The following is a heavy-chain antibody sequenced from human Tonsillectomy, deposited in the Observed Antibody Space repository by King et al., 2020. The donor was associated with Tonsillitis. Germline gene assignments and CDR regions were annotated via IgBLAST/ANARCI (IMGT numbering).Heavy chain of an antibody. J-gene: IGHJ5*02. Sequence: VQLVESGGGLVKPGGSLRLSCAASGFIFSSYAMSWVRQAPGKGLEWVSSITINGGGTYYADSVKGRFTISRDNSKNTLYLQMNSLRPDDTAVYYCAKSLVAAVYNWFDPWGQGTLVTVSS. CDR3: AKSLVAAVYNWFDP. D-gene: IGHD2-15*01. V-gene: IGHV3-23*04. CDR2: ITINGGGT. CDR1: GFIFSSYA.